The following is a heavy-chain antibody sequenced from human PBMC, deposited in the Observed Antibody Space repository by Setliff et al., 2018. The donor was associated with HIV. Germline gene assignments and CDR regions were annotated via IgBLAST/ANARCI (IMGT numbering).Heavy chain of an antibody. Sequence: SVKVSCKASGGTFSSYAISWVRQAPGQGLEWMGGIIPILGIANYAQKFQGRVTITAVESTSTAYMELSSLRSEDTAVYYCARDYSPTFYYYDSSGTFDYWGQGTLVTVSS. D-gene: IGHD3-22*01. CDR3: ARDYSPTFYYYDSSGTFDY. CDR1: GGTFSSYA. J-gene: IGHJ4*02. CDR2: IIPILGIA. V-gene: IGHV1-69*10.